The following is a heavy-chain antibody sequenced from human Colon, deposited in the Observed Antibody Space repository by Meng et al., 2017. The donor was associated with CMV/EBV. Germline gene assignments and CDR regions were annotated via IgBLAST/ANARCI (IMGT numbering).Heavy chain of an antibody. CDR1: GYSLTSYY. CDR2: MFSNRGSA. CDR3: AREVPDTINFDY. J-gene: IGHJ4*02. Sequence: QVVLLMEGAAVKKPRSSVKIAFNASGYSLTSYYRHWVRQAPGQGLEWMGIMFSNRGSASYPQKFQGRVTITRDTSTSTVYMELSSLRSEDTAVYYCAREVPDTINFDYWGQGTLVTVSS. V-gene: IGHV1-46*01. D-gene: IGHD2-2*02.